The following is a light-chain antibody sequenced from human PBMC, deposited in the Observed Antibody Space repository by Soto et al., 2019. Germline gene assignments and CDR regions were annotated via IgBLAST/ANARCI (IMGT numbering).Light chain of an antibody. CDR3: QQYNNWHTIT. V-gene: IGKV3-15*01. Sequence: EILMTQSPATLSVSPGERATLSCRGSQSVSIKLAWYQQKPGQAPRLLIYDTSTRATGIPASFSGSGSATEFALTISSLQSEDFAVYYCQQYNNWHTITFGQGTRLEIK. J-gene: IGKJ5*01. CDR2: DTS. CDR1: QSVSIK.